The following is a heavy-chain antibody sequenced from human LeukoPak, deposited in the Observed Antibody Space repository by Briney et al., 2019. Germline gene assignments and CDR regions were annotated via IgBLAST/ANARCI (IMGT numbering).Heavy chain of an antibody. Sequence: PGKSLRLSCAASGFSFNNYAMYWVRQAPGKGLEWVALISYDGGDKYYAESMKGRITISRDNAENTLYLQMNNPRPDDTAFYFCVKEGVEYSYSYGDYRGQGTLVTVSS. CDR3: VKEGVEYSYSYGDY. V-gene: IGHV3-30*18. J-gene: IGHJ4*02. D-gene: IGHD3-16*01. CDR2: ISYDGGDK. CDR1: GFSFNNYA.